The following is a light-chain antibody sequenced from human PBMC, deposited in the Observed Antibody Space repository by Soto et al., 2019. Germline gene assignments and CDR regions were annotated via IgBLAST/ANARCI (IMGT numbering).Light chain of an antibody. Sequence: DIQMTQSPSSVSASVGDRVTITCRASQAISTWLAWYQQKPGKAPKLLIYAASNLQTGVPSRFRGIGSGTDFTLPISSRRLKDFETYFVHRVNGFPRTFGKGTRLESN. J-gene: IGKJ1*01. CDR3: HRVNGFPRT. CDR2: AAS. V-gene: IGKV1D-12*01. CDR1: QAISTW.